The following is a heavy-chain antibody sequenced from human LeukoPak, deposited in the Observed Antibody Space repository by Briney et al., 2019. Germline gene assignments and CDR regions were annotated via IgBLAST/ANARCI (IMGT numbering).Heavy chain of an antibody. CDR3: ARGEYYYDSSGYWSWFDP. J-gene: IGHJ5*02. D-gene: IGHD3-22*01. CDR2: IYYSGST. CDR1: GGSISSYY. Sequence: PSETLSLTCTVSGGSISSYYWSWIRQPPGKGLEWIGHIYYSGSTNYNPSLKSRVTISIDTSKNQFSLKLSSVTAADTAVYYCARGEYYYDSSGYWSWFDPWGQGTLVTVSS. V-gene: IGHV4-59*12.